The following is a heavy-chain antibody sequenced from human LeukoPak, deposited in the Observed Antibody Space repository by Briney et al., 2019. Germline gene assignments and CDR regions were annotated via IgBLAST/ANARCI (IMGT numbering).Heavy chain of an antibody. J-gene: IGHJ4*02. CDR3: ARVSFELWLAPRDY. CDR1: GYTFTGYS. Sequence: ASVKVSCKAAGYTFTGYSMHWVRQAPGQGLEWMGRINPNSGVTNYAQKFQGRVTMTRDTSISTAYIELSRLRPDDTPVYYCARVSFELWLAPRDYWGQGTLVTVSS. D-gene: IGHD5-18*01. V-gene: IGHV1-2*06. CDR2: INPNSGVT.